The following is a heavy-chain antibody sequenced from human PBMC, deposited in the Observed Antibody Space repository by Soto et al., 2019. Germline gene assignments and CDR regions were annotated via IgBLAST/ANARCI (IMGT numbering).Heavy chain of an antibody. CDR1: GGPISDDDYY. V-gene: IGHV4-30-4*01. J-gene: IGHJ6*02. CDR3: ARVYRKTGTSYYYSFGMDV. D-gene: IGHD3-16*02. Sequence: QVQLQESGPGLVKPSQTLSLTCTVSGGPISDDDYYWSWVRQTPGKGLEWIGSIYYRGSTFYNPSFKSRVDISVDTSKNQFSLKLTSVTAADTAVYYCARVYRKTGTSYYYSFGMDVWGQGTTVTVSS. CDR2: IYYRGST.